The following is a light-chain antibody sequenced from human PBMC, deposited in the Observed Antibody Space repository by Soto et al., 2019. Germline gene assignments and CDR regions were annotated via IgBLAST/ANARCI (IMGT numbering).Light chain of an antibody. V-gene: IGLV1-40*01. CDR3: QSYDSGLRGYV. CDR2: GNS. J-gene: IGLJ1*01. Sequence: ALTQPPSVSGAPGQRVTISCTGSRSNIGAGYDVHWYQQLPGTAPKLLIYGNSNRPSGVPDRISGSKSGTSASLAITGLQHEGEADYYGQSYDSGLRGYVLARGTK. CDR1: RSNIGAGYD.